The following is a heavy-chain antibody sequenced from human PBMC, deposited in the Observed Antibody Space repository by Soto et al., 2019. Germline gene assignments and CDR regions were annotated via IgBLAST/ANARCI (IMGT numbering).Heavy chain of an antibody. D-gene: IGHD3-10*01. CDR3: ARLEARYYYGSGSTFDY. CDR2: IYYSGST. CDR1: GGSISSYY. V-gene: IGHV4-59*08. J-gene: IGHJ4*02. Sequence: SEILSLTCTVSGGSISSYYWSWIRQPPGKGLEWIGYIYYSGSTNYNPSLKSRVTISVDTSKNQFSLKLSSVAAADTAVYYCARLEARYYYGSGSTFDYWGQGTLVTVSS.